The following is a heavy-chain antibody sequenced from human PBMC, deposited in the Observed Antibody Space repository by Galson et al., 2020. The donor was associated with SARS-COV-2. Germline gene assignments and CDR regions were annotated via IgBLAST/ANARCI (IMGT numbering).Heavy chain of an antibody. Sequence: GESLRLSCVASGFTFDKYWMTWVRQAPGKGLEWVAIIKEDGSEMYYADSLRGRFTVSRDNAKSSLYLQMNSLRVEDTAVYYCARDADVTDGDFWSGYYSDYWGQGTQVTVSS. CDR3: ARDADVTDGDFWSGYYSDY. V-gene: IGHV3-7*03. D-gene: IGHD3-3*01. J-gene: IGHJ4*02. CDR2: IKEDGSEM. CDR1: GFTFDKYW.